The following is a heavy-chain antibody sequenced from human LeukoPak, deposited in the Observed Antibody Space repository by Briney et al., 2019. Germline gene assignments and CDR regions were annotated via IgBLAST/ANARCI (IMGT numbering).Heavy chain of an antibody. Sequence: ASVKVSCKASGGTFSSYAISWVRQAPGQGLEWMGGIIPIFGTANYAQKFQGRVTITADKSTSTAHMELSSLRSEDTAVYYCARSRVDTAMVTSATYYYYYGMDVWGKGTTVTVSS. D-gene: IGHD5-18*01. J-gene: IGHJ6*04. CDR2: IIPIFGTA. V-gene: IGHV1-69*06. CDR1: GGTFSSYA. CDR3: ARSRVDTAMVTSATYYYYYGMDV.